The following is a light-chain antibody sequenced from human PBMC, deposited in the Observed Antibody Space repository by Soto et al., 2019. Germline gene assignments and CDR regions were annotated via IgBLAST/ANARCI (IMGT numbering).Light chain of an antibody. CDR3: GTWDSSLSAWV. V-gene: IGLV1-51*01. J-gene: IGLJ3*02. CDR2: VSN. CDR1: SSNIENNY. Sequence: QAVVTQPPSVSAAPGQKVAISCSGSSSNIENNYVSWYRQLPGTAPKLLIYVSNKRPSGIPDRFSGSKSGTSATLGITGLQTGDEADYYCGTWDSSLSAWVFGGGTKLTVL.